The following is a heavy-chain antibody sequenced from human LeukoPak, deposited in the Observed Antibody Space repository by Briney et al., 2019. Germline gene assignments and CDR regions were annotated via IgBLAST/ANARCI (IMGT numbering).Heavy chain of an antibody. CDR3: ARVRFCSRTNCYGYLDH. CDR2: KWFDGSKK. J-gene: IGHJ4*02. Sequence: TGGSLRLSCAASGFTFSSYGMNWVRQAPGKGLEWVAVKWFDGSKKDYVDSVKGRFTISRDNSKNTLYLQMNSLRAEDTAVYYCARVRFCSRTNCYGYLDHWGQGTQVTVSS. V-gene: IGHV3-33*01. D-gene: IGHD2-2*01. CDR1: GFTFSSYG.